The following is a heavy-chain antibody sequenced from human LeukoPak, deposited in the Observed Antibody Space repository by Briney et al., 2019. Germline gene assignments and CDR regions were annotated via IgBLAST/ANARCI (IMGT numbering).Heavy chain of an antibody. CDR2: ISGSGGST. V-gene: IGHV3-23*01. D-gene: IGHD1-26*01. J-gene: IGHJ4*02. Sequence: GGSLRLSCAASGFTFSSYAMSWVRQAPGKGLEWVSGISGSGGSTYYADSVKGRLTISRDNSKNTLYLQMNSLRAEDTAVYYCAKDMVVSERWEPLHSFDYWGQGTLVTVSS. CDR1: GFTFSSYA. CDR3: AKDMVVSERWEPLHSFDY.